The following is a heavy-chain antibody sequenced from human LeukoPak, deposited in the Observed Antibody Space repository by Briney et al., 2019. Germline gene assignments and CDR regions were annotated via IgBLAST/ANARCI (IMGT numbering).Heavy chain of an antibody. J-gene: IGHJ4*02. D-gene: IGHD1-26*01. CDR3: ARLTGAASGTYYFVF. CDR1: GFIFDDYA. CDR2: ISWNSRII. Sequence: PGGSLRLSCVASGFIFDDYAMYWVRQAPGKGLEWVSGISWNSRIIDYADSVKGRFTISRDNAKTSLFLQMNSLTTDDTAFYYCARLTGAASGTYYFVFWGQGTLVTVSS. V-gene: IGHV3-9*01.